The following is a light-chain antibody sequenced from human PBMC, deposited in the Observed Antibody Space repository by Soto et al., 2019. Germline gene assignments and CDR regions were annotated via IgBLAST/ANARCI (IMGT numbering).Light chain of an antibody. V-gene: IGKV3-20*01. Sequence: EIVLTQSPGTLSLSPGERATLSCRASQSVRSSYLAWYQQKPGQAPRLLIYGASSRATGIPDRFSGSGSGTDFTLTISRLEPEDLAVYYCQQYGNSPVTFGQGTKLEIK. J-gene: IGKJ2*01. CDR1: QSVRSSY. CDR3: QQYGNSPVT. CDR2: GAS.